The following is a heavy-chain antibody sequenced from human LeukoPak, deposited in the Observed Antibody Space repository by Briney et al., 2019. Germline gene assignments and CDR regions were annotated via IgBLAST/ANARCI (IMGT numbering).Heavy chain of an antibody. V-gene: IGHV4-31*03. D-gene: IGHD6-19*01. CDR2: IYYSGTT. CDR1: GGSIRSGDFY. Sequence: PSETLSLTCTVSGGSIRSGDFYWSWIRQHPGKGLEWIGYIYYSGTTYYSPSLKSRVTISVDTSKNQFSLKLSSVTAADTAVYYCARAADRQWLVPFDYRGQGTLVTVSS. CDR3: ARAADRQWLVPFDY. J-gene: IGHJ4*02.